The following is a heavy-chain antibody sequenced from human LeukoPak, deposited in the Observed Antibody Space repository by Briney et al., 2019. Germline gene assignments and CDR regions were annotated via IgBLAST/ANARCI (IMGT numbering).Heavy chain of an antibody. V-gene: IGHV1-18*01. CDR3: AREASEGHYYDSSGYST. CDR1: GYTFTSYG. Sequence: GESLKISCKGSGYTFTSYGISWVRQAPGQGLEWMGWISAYNGNTNYAQKLQGRVTMTTDTSTSTAYMELRSLRSDDTAVYYCAREASEGHYYDSSGYSTWGQGTLVTVSS. J-gene: IGHJ5*02. CDR2: ISAYNGNT. D-gene: IGHD3-22*01.